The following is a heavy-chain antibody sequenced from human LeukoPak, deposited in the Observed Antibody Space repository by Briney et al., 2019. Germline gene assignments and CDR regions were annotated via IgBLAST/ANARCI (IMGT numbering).Heavy chain of an antibody. V-gene: IGHV1-2*02. Sequence: ASVKVSCEASGYTFTGYYMHWVRQAPGQGLEWMGWINPNSGGTNYAQKFQGRVTMTRDTSISTAYMELSRLRSDDTAVYYCAREDIAARDHAFDIWGQGTMVTVSS. CDR1: GYTFTGYY. CDR2: INPNSGGT. CDR3: AREDIAARDHAFDI. D-gene: IGHD6-6*01. J-gene: IGHJ3*02.